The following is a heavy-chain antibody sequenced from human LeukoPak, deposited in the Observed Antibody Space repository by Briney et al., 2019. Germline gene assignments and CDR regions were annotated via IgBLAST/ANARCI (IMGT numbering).Heavy chain of an antibody. Sequence: GGSLRLSCAASGFFFSDPYMEWVRQAPGKGLEWVGRIKNKAKSYTTEYAASVKGRFTISRDDSKNSPYLQMDSLKTEDTAVYFCARSRLGALDYWGQGTLVTVSS. CDR3: ARSRLGALDY. CDR2: IKNKAKSYTT. D-gene: IGHD1-26*01. V-gene: IGHV3-72*01. J-gene: IGHJ4*02. CDR1: GFFFSDPY.